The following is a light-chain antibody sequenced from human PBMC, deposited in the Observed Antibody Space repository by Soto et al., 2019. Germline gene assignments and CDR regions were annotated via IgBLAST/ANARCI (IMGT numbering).Light chain of an antibody. CDR2: DAS. J-gene: IGKJ1*01. Sequence: EIVLTQSPAILSVSPGERATLSCRASQSISRSLAWYQQKPGQAPRLLIYDASNRATGIPARFSGSGSGTDFTLTISSLEPEDFAVYYCQQRSNWPRLTFGQGTKVDIK. CDR1: QSISRS. V-gene: IGKV3-11*01. CDR3: QQRSNWPRLT.